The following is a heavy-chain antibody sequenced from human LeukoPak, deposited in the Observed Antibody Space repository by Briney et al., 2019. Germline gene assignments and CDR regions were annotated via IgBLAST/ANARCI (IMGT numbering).Heavy chain of an antibody. Sequence: GSLRLSCAASGFTFSSYGMSWVRQAPGKGLEWIGEINHSGSTNYNPSLKSRVTISVDTSKNQFSLKLSSVTAADTAVYYCARRRKDSSGYYYTRAFEFDYWGQGTLVTVSS. J-gene: IGHJ4*02. CDR1: GFTFSSYG. CDR2: INHSGST. CDR3: ARRRKDSSGYYYTRAFEFDY. D-gene: IGHD3-22*01. V-gene: IGHV4-34*01.